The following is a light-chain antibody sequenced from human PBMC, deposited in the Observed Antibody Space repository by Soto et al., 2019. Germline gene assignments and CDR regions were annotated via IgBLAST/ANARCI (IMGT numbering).Light chain of an antibody. CDR1: QGINTD. CDR3: QRYNRAPCI. CDR2: DVS. J-gene: IGKJ3*01. Sequence: DIQMTQSPSSLSASVGDRVNITCRASQGINTDVAWYQQKPGKVPELLIYDVSTLQSGVPSRFSGSGSATEFTLTISSLQPEDFATYYCQRYNRAPCIFCPGTKVDLK. V-gene: IGKV1-27*01.